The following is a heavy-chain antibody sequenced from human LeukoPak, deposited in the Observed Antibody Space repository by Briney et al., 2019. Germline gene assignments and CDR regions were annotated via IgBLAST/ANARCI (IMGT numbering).Heavy chain of an antibody. CDR1: GGSISNYY. V-gene: IGHV4-59*01. Sequence: SETLSLTCTVSGGSISNYYWSWIRQPPGKGLEWIGYIYSSGSTNFNPSLKSRVTISVDTSKNHFSLNLSSVTAADTAVYYCAGWGGKGGGGFEHWGQGNLVNVSS. CDR2: IYSSGST. CDR3: AGWGGKGGGGFEH. D-gene: IGHD3-16*01. J-gene: IGHJ4*01.